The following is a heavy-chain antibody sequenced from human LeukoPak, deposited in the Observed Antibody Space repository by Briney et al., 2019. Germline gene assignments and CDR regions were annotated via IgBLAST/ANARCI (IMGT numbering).Heavy chain of an antibody. V-gene: IGHV1-2*02. CDR1: GYTFTGYY. D-gene: IGHD2-15*01. CDR3: ARGTFVVAATRGVGWFDP. CDR2: INPNSGGT. J-gene: IGHJ5*02. Sequence: GASVKVSCKASGYTFTGYYMHWVRQAPGQGLEWMGWINPNSGGTNYAQKFQGRVTMTRDTSISTAYMELSRLRSDDTAVYYCARGTFVVAATRGVGWFDPWGQGTLVTVSS.